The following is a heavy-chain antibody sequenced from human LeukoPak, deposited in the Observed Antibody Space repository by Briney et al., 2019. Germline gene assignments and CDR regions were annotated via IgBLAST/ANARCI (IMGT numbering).Heavy chain of an antibody. CDR3: ARGFWFGELGLDD. CDR1: GFTFSSYG. V-gene: IGHV3-30*02. CDR2: IRYDGSNK. D-gene: IGHD3-10*01. J-gene: IGHJ4*02. Sequence: GGSLRLSCAASGFTFSSYGMHWVRQAPGKGLEWVAFIRYDGSNKYYADSVKGRFTISRDNSKNTLYLQMNSLRAEDTAVYYCARGFWFGELGLDDWGQGTLVTVSS.